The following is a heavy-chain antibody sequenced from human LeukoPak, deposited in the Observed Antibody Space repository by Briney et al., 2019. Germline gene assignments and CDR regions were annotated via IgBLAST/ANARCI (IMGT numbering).Heavy chain of an antibody. CDR1: GYTFTGYY. D-gene: IGHD3-22*01. V-gene: IGHV1-69*05. CDR2: IIPIFGTA. J-gene: IGHJ3*02. CDR3: ARDSVDQYYYDSSGYYVGFDI. Sequence: SVKVSCKASGYTFTGYYMHWVRQAPGQGLEWMGWIIPIFGTANYAQKFQGRVTITTDESTSTAYMELSSLRSEDTAVYYCARDSVDQYYYDSSGYYVGFDIWGQGTMVTVSS.